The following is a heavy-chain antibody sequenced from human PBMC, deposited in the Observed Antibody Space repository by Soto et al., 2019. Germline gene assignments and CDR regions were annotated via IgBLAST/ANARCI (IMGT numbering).Heavy chain of an antibody. CDR2: INPNSGGT. V-gene: IGHV1-2*02. Sequence: ASVKVSCKASGYTFTGYYMHWVREAPGQGLEWMGWINPNSGGTNYAQKFQGRVTMTRDTSISTAYMELSRLRSDDTAVYYCARSFWYYDFWSGYVGAEYFQHWGQGTLVTVSS. J-gene: IGHJ1*01. CDR1: GYTFTGYY. D-gene: IGHD3-3*01. CDR3: ARSFWYYDFWSGYVGAEYFQH.